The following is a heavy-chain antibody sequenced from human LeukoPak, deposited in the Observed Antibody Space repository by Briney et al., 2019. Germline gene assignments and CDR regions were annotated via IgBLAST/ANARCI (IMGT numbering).Heavy chain of an antibody. CDR3: AKRGYCSSASCYGRASYYFGMDV. CDR2: ISSSSSYT. CDR1: GFTFSDYY. Sequence: GGSLRLSCAASGFTFSDYYMSWIRQAPGKGLEWVSYISSSSSYTNYADSVKGRFTISRDNAKNSLYLQMNSLRAEDTALYYCAKRGYCSSASCYGRASYYFGMDVWGQGATVTVSS. J-gene: IGHJ6*02. V-gene: IGHV3-11*03. D-gene: IGHD2-2*01.